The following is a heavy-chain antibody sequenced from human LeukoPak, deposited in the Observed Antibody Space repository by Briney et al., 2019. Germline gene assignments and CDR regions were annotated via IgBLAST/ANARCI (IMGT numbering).Heavy chain of an antibody. CDR3: ARGVYYGSGSYLKVWFDP. D-gene: IGHD3-10*01. V-gene: IGHV1-3*01. CDR1: GYTFTSYA. J-gene: IGHJ5*02. Sequence: GASVKVSCKASGYTFTSYAMHWVRQAPGQRLEWMGWINAGNGNTKYSQKFQGRVTITRDTSASTAYMELSSLRSEDTAVYYCARGVYYGSGSYLKVWFDPWGQGTLVTVSS. CDR2: INAGNGNT.